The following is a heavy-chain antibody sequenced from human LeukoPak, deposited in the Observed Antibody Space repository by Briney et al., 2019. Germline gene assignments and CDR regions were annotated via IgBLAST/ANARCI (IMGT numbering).Heavy chain of an antibody. Sequence: GGSLRLSCAGSGFTFSRYDMNWVRQAPGKGLEWVSTISGSGGSTYYADSVKGRFTISRDNAKNSLYLQMNSLRAEDTAVYYCAREFYDILTGHSDAFDIWGQGTMVTVSS. J-gene: IGHJ3*02. CDR2: ISGSGGST. CDR3: AREFYDILTGHSDAFDI. CDR1: GFTFSRYD. D-gene: IGHD3-9*01. V-gene: IGHV3-23*01.